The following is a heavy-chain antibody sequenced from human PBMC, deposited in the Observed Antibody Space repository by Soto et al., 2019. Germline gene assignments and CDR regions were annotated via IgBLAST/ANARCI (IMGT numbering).Heavy chain of an antibody. V-gene: IGHV3-11*01. CDR3: ARAPTKYYDFWSGYDF. CDR2: ISSSGSTI. D-gene: IGHD3-3*01. Sequence: GGSLRLSCAASGFTFSDYYMSWIRQAPGKGLEWVSYISSSGSTIYYADSVKGRFTISRDNAKNSLYLQMNSLRAEDTAVYYCARAPTKYYDFWSGYDFWGQGTLVTAPQ. J-gene: IGHJ4*02. CDR1: GFTFSDYY.